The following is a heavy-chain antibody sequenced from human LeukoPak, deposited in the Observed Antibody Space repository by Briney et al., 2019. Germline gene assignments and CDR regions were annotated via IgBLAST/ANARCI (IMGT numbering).Heavy chain of an antibody. CDR2: FSYSGST. CDR1: GGSITSYY. Sequence: SETLSLTCTVSGGSITSYYWSWIRQPPGKGLEWIGYFSYSGSTNYNPSLKSRVTISVDTSKNQFSLKLSSVTAADTAVYYCARVRGYCSGGSCYYYGMDVWGQGTTVTVSS. J-gene: IGHJ6*02. CDR3: ARVRGYCSGGSCYYYGMDV. V-gene: IGHV4-59*01. D-gene: IGHD2-15*01.